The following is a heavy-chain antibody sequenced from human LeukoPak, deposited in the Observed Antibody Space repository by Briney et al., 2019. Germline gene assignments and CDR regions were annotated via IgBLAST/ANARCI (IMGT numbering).Heavy chain of an antibody. J-gene: IGHJ3*02. V-gene: IGHV3-13*01. Sequence: GGSLRLSCAASGFTFSSYDMHWVRQATGKGLEWVSAIGTAGDTYYPGSVKGRFTVSRENAKNSLYLQMNSLRAEDTAVYYCARRAPGEESDAFDIWGQGTMVTVSS. D-gene: IGHD1-14*01. CDR1: GFTFSSYD. CDR2: IGTAGDT. CDR3: ARRAPGEESDAFDI.